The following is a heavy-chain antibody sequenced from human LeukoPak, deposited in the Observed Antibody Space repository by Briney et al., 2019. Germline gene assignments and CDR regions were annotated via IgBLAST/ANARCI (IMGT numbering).Heavy chain of an antibody. D-gene: IGHD3-3*01. CDR2: IWYDGSNK. CDR3: ARESASYDFWSGRSLWGYYCYGMDV. J-gene: IGHJ6*02. V-gene: IGHV3-33*01. CDR1: GFTFSSYG. Sequence: GGSLRLSRAASGFTFSSYGMHWVRQAPGKGLEWVAVIWYDGSNKYYADSVKGRFTISRDNSKNTLYLQMNSLRAEDTAVYYCARESASYDFWSGRSLWGYYCYGMDVWGQGTTVTVSS.